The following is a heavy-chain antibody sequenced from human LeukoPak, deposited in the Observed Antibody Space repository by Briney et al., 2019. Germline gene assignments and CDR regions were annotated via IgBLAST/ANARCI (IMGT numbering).Heavy chain of an antibody. CDR2: ISSSGSNI. J-gene: IGHJ6*04. D-gene: IGHD3-10*02. CDR1: GFIFSDYY. Sequence: GGSLRLSCAASGFIFSDYYMTWIRQAPGKGLEWVSYISSSGSNIYYADSVKGRFTISRDNAKNSLYLQMNSLRAEDTAVYYCAELGITMIGGVWGKGTTVTISS. V-gene: IGHV3-11*04. CDR3: AELGITMIGGV.